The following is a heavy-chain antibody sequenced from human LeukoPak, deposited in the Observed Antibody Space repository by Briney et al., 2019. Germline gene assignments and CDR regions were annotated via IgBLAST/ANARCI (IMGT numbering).Heavy chain of an antibody. CDR1: GGTFSSYA. CDR3: ARFSEPLNHYYYYGMDV. J-gene: IGHJ6*02. Sequence: SVKVSCKASGGTFSSYAISWVRQAPGQGLEWMGGIIPIFGTANYAQKFQGRVTITADESTGTAYMELSSLRSEDTAVYYCARFSEPLNHYYYYGMDVWGQGTTITVSS. V-gene: IGHV1-69*13. D-gene: IGHD2/OR15-2a*01. CDR2: IIPIFGTA.